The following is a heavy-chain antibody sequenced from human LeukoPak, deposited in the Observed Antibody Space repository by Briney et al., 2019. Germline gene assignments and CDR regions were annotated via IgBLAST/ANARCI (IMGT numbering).Heavy chain of an antibody. J-gene: IGHJ4*02. Sequence: ASVKVSCKASGYTFTSNYIHWVRQAPGQGLEWMGWISAYNGNTNYAQKLQGRVTMTTDTSTSTAYMELRSLRSDDTAVYYCARDRVDVGATFRDYWGQGTLVTVSS. CDR2: ISAYNGNT. V-gene: IGHV1-18*04. CDR1: GYTFTSNY. CDR3: ARDRVDVGATFRDY. D-gene: IGHD1-26*01.